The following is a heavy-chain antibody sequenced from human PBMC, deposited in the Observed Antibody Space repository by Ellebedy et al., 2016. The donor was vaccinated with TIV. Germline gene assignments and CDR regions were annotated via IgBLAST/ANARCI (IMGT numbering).Heavy chain of an antibody. Sequence: MPGGSLRLSCTVSGGSISGYYWSWIRQPPGRGLEWIVYIFYTGSTNYNPSLKSRATISVDSSKNQFSLKVSSVTAADTAVYFCARVDTGWFDSWGQGTLVTVSS. CDR3: ARVDTGWFDS. CDR2: IFYTGST. J-gene: IGHJ5*01. CDR1: GGSISGYY. V-gene: IGHV4-59*01. D-gene: IGHD5-18*01.